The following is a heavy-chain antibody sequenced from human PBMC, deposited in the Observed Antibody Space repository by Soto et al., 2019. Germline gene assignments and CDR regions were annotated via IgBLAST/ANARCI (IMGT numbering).Heavy chain of an antibody. Sequence: QVQLVESGGGLVKPGGSLRLSCATSGFIFSDYYMHWIRQAPGKGLEWISYISGNGRIIQYADSATGRFTISRDNAQHSLYLPMNSLRAEDTALYFCARDFDADSRADFDYWGQGTLVTVSS. CDR3: ARDFDADSRADFDY. J-gene: IGHJ4*02. CDR1: GFIFSDYY. D-gene: IGHD4-17*01. V-gene: IGHV3-11*01. CDR2: ISGNGRII.